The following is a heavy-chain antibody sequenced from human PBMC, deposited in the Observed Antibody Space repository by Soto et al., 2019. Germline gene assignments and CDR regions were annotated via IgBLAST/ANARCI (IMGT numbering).Heavy chain of an antibody. Sequence: SETLSLTCTVSGGSIISCGYYWSWIRQHPGKGLEWIGYIYCSGSTYYNPSLKSRVTISVDTSKNQFSLKLSSVTAADTAVYYCARIPSPWGQGTLVSVSS. V-gene: IGHV4-31*03. J-gene: IGHJ5*02. CDR3: ARIPSP. D-gene: IGHD2-21*01. CDR1: GGSIISCGYY. CDR2: IYCSGST.